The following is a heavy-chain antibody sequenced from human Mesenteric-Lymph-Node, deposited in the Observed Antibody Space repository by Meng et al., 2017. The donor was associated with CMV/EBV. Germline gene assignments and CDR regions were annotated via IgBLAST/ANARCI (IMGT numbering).Heavy chain of an antibody. CDR1: GFTVSSNS. V-gene: IGHV3-53*01. Sequence: GESLKISCAASGFTVSSNSMSWVRQAPGKGLEWVSLIYKNGKTYYADSVRGRFTTSRDISKNTLYLQMSSLRADDSAMYYCVRDPPGGAGYYYGMDVWGQGTTVTVSS. CDR2: IYKNGKT. CDR3: VRDPPGGAGYYYGMDV. J-gene: IGHJ6*02. D-gene: IGHD1-26*01.